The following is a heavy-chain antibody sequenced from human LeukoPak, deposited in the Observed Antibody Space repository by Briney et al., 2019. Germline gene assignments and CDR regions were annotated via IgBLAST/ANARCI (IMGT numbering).Heavy chain of an antibody. CDR1: GGSFSGYY. D-gene: IGHD2-2*01. CDR2: INHSGST. J-gene: IGHJ5*02. CDR3: ARGRTRHCSSTSCYIRFDP. V-gene: IGHV4-34*01. Sequence: PSETLSLTCAVYGGSFSGYYWSWIRQPPGKGLEWIREINHSGSTNYNPSLKSRVTISVDTSKNQFSLKLSSVTAADTAVYYCARGRTRHCSSTSCYIRFDPWGQGTLVTVSS.